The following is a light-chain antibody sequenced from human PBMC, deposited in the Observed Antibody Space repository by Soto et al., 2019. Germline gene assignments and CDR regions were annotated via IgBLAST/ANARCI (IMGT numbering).Light chain of an antibody. Sequence: IVLTQSPATLSLSPGIRAPLSCRASQNISSYLSWYQQKRGQAPRLLIYDVSNRATGIPARFSGSGSGTDSTITSSSLEPEDGAVYYCQQRSNWPRTFGQGTKVDIK. CDR1: QNISSY. J-gene: IGKJ1*01. CDR2: DVS. CDR3: QQRSNWPRT. V-gene: IGKV3-11*01.